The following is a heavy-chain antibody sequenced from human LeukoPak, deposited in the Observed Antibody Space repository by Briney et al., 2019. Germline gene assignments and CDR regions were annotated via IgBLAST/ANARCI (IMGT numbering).Heavy chain of an antibody. CDR1: GGSISSYY. CDR3: ARAYCSSTSCYTWWFDP. Sequence: PSETLSLTCTVSGGSISSYYRSWIRQPPGKGLEWIGYIYYSGSTNYNPSLKSRVTISVDTSKNQFSLKLSSVTAADTAVYYCARAYCSSTSCYTWWFDPWGQGTLVTVSS. J-gene: IGHJ5*02. D-gene: IGHD2-2*02. CDR2: IYYSGST. V-gene: IGHV4-59*13.